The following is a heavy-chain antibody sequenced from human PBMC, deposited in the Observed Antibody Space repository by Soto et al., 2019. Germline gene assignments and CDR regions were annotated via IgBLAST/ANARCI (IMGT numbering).Heavy chain of an antibody. Sequence: SLRLSCAASGFTFSSYGMHWVRQAPGKGLEWVAVISYDGSNKYYADSVKGRFTISRDNSKNTLYLQMNSLRAEDTAVYYCAKDSLYQLSCCYYYGMDVWGQGTTVTVSS. D-gene: IGHD2-2*01. J-gene: IGHJ6*02. V-gene: IGHV3-30*18. CDR1: GFTFSSYG. CDR2: ISYDGSNK. CDR3: AKDSLYQLSCCYYYGMDV.